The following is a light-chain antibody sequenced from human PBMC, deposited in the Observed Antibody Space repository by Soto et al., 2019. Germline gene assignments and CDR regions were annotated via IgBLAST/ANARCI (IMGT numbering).Light chain of an antibody. V-gene: IGKV1-27*01. CDR3: QKYNSASYT. CDR1: QGISNY. Sequence: DIQMTQSPSSLSASVGDRVTITCRASQGISNYLAWYQQKPGKVPKLLIYAASTFQSGVPSRFSGSGSGTDFTLTISSLQHEDVATYYCQKYNSASYTFGQGTKLEIK. CDR2: AAS. J-gene: IGKJ2*01.